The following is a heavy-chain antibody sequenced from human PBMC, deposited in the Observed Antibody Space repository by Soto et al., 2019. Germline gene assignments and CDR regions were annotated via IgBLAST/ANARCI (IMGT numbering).Heavy chain of an antibody. V-gene: IGHV5-51*01. CDR2: IYPGDSDT. D-gene: IGHD5-18*01. CDR3: ARRGTAMGNYYYSGMDV. J-gene: IGHJ6*02. CDR1: GYSFTSYW. Sequence: PGESLKISCKGSGYSFTSYWIGWVRQMPGKGLEWMGIIYPGDSDTRYSPSLQGQVTISADKSISTAYLQWSSLKASDTAMYYCARRGTAMGNYYYSGMDVWGQGTTVTVSS.